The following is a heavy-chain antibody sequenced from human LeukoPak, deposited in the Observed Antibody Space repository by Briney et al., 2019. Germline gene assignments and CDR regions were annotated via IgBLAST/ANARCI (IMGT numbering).Heavy chain of an antibody. CDR3: ARHQGSAFGGLNNWFDP. CDR1: GGSISSSSYY. D-gene: IGHD3-16*01. CDR2: IYYSGST. J-gene: IGHJ5*02. Sequence: KSSETLSLTCTVSGGSISSSSYYWGWIRQPPGKGLEWNGSIYYSGSTYYNPSLKSRVTISVDTSKNQFSLKLSSVTAADTAVYYCARHQGSAFGGLNNWFDPWGQGTLVTVSS. V-gene: IGHV4-39*01.